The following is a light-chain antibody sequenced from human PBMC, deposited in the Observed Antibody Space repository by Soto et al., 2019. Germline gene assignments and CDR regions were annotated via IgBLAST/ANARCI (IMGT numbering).Light chain of an antibody. CDR2: AAS. V-gene: IGKV1-6*01. CDR3: LQDYNYPRT. Sequence: AIQMTQSPASLSASGGDRVTITCRASQGIRNDLGWYQQKPGRAPKLLIYAASSLQSGVPSRFSGSGSGTDFTLTISSLQPEDFATYYCLQDYNYPRTFGQGTKVEIK. J-gene: IGKJ1*01. CDR1: QGIRND.